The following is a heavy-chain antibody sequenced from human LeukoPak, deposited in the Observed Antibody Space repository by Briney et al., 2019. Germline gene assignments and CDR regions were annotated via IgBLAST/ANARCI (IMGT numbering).Heavy chain of an antibody. Sequence: GESLRLSCAASGFTFSKYGMHWVRQAPGKGLEWISVIYTSGNTYYADSVKGRFTISRDNSKNTLYLQLNSLRPEDSAVYFCAREFAQSNYYFDYWGQGTLVTVSS. D-gene: IGHD1-1*01. V-gene: IGHV3-NL1*01. CDR3: AREFAQSNYYFDY. J-gene: IGHJ4*02. CDR2: IYTSGNT. CDR1: GFTFSKYG.